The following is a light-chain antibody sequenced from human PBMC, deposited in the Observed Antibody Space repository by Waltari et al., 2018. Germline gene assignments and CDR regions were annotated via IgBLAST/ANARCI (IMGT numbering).Light chain of an antibody. Sequence: QSALTQPPSASGSAGQSVTISCTGTSSDVGGYKYVSCYQHHPGKAPKLILYEVSNRPSGVPDRFSGSKSGNTASLTVSGLQAEDEGDYYCGSYAGSNTWVFGGGTKLTVL. V-gene: IGLV2-8*01. CDR3: GSYAGSNTWV. CDR1: SSDVGGYKY. CDR2: EVS. J-gene: IGLJ3*02.